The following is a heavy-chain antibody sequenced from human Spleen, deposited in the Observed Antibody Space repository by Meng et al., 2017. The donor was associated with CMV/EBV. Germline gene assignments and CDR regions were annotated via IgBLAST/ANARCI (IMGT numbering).Heavy chain of an antibody. D-gene: IGHD6-6*01. CDR1: GFTFSSHT. V-gene: IGHV3-21*01. CDR3: ARDQPVNVPARRCDY. Sequence: GGSLRLSCAASGFTFSSHTMNWVRQAPGKGLEWVSSISSSSDYKYYADSVRGRFTISRDNAKNSLYLQMNGLRADDTAVYYCARDQPVNVPARRCDYWGQGTLVTVSS. J-gene: IGHJ4*02. CDR2: ISSSSDYK.